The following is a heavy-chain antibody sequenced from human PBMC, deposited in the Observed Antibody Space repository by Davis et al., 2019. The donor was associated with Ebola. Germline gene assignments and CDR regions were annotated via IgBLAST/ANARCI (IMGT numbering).Heavy chain of an antibody. CDR1: GYSVSSYY. J-gene: IGHJ4*02. CDR2: MNPNSGNT. CDR3: ARGGVAYSDLDY. Sequence: ASVTVSCKASGYSVSSYYMYWVRQAPGQGLEWMGWMNPNSGNTGYAQKFQGRVTMTRENSMSTAYMELRSLRSEDTAVYFCARGGVAYSDLDYWGQGTLVAVSS. V-gene: IGHV1-8*01. D-gene: IGHD2-21*01.